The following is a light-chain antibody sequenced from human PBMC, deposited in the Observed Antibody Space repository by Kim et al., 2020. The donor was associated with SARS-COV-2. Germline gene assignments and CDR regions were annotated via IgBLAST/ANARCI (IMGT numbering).Light chain of an antibody. CDR3: QQHGSSPPSWT. Sequence: GERATLSCRASQSVSSNYLAWYQQKPGQAPRLLIYGASSRATGIPDRFSGSGSGTDFTLTISRLEPEDCAVYYCQQHGSSPPSWTFGQGTKVDIK. CDR1: QSVSSNY. CDR2: GAS. V-gene: IGKV3-20*01. J-gene: IGKJ1*01.